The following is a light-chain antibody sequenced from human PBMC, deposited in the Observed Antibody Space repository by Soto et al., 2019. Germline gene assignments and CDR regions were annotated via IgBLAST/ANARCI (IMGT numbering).Light chain of an antibody. J-gene: IGKJ1*01. V-gene: IGKV1-39*01. CDR2: AAS. CDR3: QQNYSATWT. CDR1: QGISTY. Sequence: DIQIAPFPCRLSSSVGDGPNITLPASQGISTYLNWYQQKPGKAPKLLIYAASTLQSGVPSRFSGSGSETDFTLTISSLQPEDFAAYSCQQNYSATWTFGQGTKVDI.